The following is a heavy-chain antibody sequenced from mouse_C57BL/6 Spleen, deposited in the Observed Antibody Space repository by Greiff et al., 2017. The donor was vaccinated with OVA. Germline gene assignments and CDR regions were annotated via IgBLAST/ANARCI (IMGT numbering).Heavy chain of an antibody. CDR3: ARYITTVVGDY. D-gene: IGHD1-1*01. J-gene: IGHJ4*01. CDR2: IYPGDGDT. V-gene: IGHV1-82*01. CDR1: GYAFSSSW. Sequence: QVQLKQSGPELVKPGASVKISCKASGYAFSSSWMNWVKQRPGKGLEWIGRIYPGDGDTNYNGKFKGKATLTADKSSSTAYMQLSSLTSEDSAVYFCARYITTVVGDYWGQGTSVTVSS.